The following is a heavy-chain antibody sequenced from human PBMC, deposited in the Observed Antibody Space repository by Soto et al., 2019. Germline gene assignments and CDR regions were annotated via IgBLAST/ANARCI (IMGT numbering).Heavy chain of an antibody. D-gene: IGHD6-13*01. J-gene: IGHJ5*02. CDR2: TYYRSKWYN. CDR3: ARGRVRGPQQLGYNLFDP. V-gene: IGHV6-1*01. Sequence: SQTLSLTCVISGDSVSSNSAAWNWIRQSPSRGLEWLGRTYYRSKWYNDYAVSVKSRITINPDTSKNQSSLQLNSVTPEDTAVYYCARGRVRGPQQLGYNLFDPWGQGTLVTVSS. CDR1: GDSVSSNSAA.